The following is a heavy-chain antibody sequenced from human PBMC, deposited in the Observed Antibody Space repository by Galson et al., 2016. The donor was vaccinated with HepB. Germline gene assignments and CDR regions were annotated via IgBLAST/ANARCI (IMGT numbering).Heavy chain of an antibody. J-gene: IGHJ4*02. Sequence: QSGAEVKKPGESLKISCRGSGYSFTSYWIGWVRQMPGKGLEWMGIIYPGDSDTRYSPSLQGQVTISADKSISTAYLQWRSLRASDTAMYFCVRQAYYGSGGKSSNRPYYFDYWGQGALVTVSS. CDR3: VRQAYYGSGGKSSNRPYYFDY. CDR2: IYPGDSDT. CDR1: GYSFTSYW. V-gene: IGHV5-51*01. D-gene: IGHD3-10*01.